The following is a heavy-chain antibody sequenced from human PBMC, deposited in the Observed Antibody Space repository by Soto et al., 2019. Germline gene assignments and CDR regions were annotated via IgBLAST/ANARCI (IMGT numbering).Heavy chain of an antibody. CDR2: IYYSGSS. J-gene: IGHJ5*02. CDR1: GGSISSYY. CDR3: VRAACSTTGCYGWLVWFDP. Sequence: QVQLQESGPGLVKPSETLSLTCTVSGGSISSYYWSWIRQPPGKGLEWIGYIYYSGSSNYNPSLKSRVHISVHTSKSRFSLNLSTVTDVDAPGYNCVRAACSTTGCYGWLVWFDPWGQGTLVTVSS. D-gene: IGHD2-2*01. V-gene: IGHV4-59*01.